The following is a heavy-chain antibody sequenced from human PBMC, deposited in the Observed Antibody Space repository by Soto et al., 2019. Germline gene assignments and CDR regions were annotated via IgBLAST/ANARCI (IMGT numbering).Heavy chain of an antibody. Sequence: QVQLQQSGPGLVKPSQTLSLTWAISGDSVSSNSAAWNWIRQSPSRGLEWLGRTYYRSKWYNDYAVSVKSRITINRDTSKNQFSLQLNSVTPEDTAVYYCARGNGDEHGGHVDYWGQGTLVTVSS. J-gene: IGHJ4*02. CDR3: ARGNGDEHGGHVDY. CDR2: TYYRSKWYN. D-gene: IGHD4-17*01. V-gene: IGHV6-1*01. CDR1: GDSVSSNSAA.